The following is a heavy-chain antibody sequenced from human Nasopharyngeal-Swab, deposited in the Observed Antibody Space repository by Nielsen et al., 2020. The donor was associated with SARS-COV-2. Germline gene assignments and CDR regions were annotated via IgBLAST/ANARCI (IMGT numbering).Heavy chain of an antibody. D-gene: IGHD7-27*01. V-gene: IGHV3-30*18. Sequence: SLNTSCASSGFTFSSYGMHWVRQAPGKGLEWVAVISYDGSNKYYADSVKGRFTISRDNSKNTLYLQMNRLRAEDTAVYYCAKDFLAGPGYFDYWGQGTLVTVSS. CDR2: ISYDGSNK. CDR3: AKDFLAGPGYFDY. CDR1: GFTFSSYG. J-gene: IGHJ4*02.